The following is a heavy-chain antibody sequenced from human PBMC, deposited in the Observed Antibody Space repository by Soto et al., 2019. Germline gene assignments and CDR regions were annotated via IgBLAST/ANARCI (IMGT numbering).Heavy chain of an antibody. J-gene: IGHJ3*02. CDR2: IIPIFGTA. V-gene: IGHV1-69*13. CDR1: GGTFSSYA. D-gene: IGHD4-17*01. Sequence: ASVKVSCKASGGTFSSYAISWVRQAPGQGLDWMGGIIPIFGTANYAQKFQGRVTITADESTSTAYMELSSLRSEDTAVYYCAREATVYRAFDIWGQGTMVTVSS. CDR3: AREATVYRAFDI.